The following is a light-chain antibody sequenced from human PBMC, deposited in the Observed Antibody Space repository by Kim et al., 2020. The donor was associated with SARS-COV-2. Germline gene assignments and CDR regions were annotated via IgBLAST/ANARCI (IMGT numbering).Light chain of an antibody. J-gene: IGLJ2*01. V-gene: IGLV4-69*01. Sequence: QLVLTQSPSASASLGASVKLTCTLSSGHSSYAIAWHQQQPEKGPRYLMKLNSDGSHSKGDGIPDRFSGSSSGAERYLTISSLQSEDEADYYCQTWGTGGVFGGGTQLNVL. CDR2: LNSDGSH. CDR3: QTWGTGGV. CDR1: SGHSSYA.